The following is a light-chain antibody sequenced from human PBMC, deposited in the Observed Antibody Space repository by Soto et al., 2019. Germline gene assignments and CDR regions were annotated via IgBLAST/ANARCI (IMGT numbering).Light chain of an antibody. J-gene: IGLJ3*02. V-gene: IGLV2-23*01. CDR3: CLYAGFSTLV. Sequence: QSALTQPASVSGSPGQSVTISCTGSSSDVGTYDLVSWYQQHPGKAPKILIYEGTKRPSGVSNRFSGSKSGNTASLTISGLQAEDEADYFCCLYAGFSTLVFGGGTKLTVL. CDR2: EGT. CDR1: SSDVGTYDL.